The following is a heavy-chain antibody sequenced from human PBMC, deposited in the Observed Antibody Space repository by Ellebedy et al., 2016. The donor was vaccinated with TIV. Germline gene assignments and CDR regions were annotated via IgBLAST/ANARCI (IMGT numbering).Heavy chain of an antibody. CDR2: IYHSGST. Sequence: SETLSLTXTVSGYSISSGYYWGWIRQPPGKGLEWIGSIYHSGSTYYNPSLKSRVTISVDTSKNQFSLKLSSVTAADTAVYYCARDKPPLYYGDLEGYFDYWGQGTLVTVSS. CDR3: ARDKPPLYYGDLEGYFDY. D-gene: IGHD4-17*01. V-gene: IGHV4-38-2*02. CDR1: GYSISSGYY. J-gene: IGHJ4*02.